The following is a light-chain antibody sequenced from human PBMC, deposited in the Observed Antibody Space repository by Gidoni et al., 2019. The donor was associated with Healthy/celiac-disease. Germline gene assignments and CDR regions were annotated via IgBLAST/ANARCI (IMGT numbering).Light chain of an antibody. V-gene: IGKV1-39*01. CDR3: RQSYSTPWT. CDR2: AAS. Sequence: DLQMTQSPSSLSASVGDRVTITCRASQSISSYLNWYQHKPGKAPKLLIYAASSLQSGVPSRFSGSGSGTDFTLTISSLQPEDFATYYCRQSYSTPWTFGQGIKVEIK. CDR1: QSISSY. J-gene: IGKJ1*01.